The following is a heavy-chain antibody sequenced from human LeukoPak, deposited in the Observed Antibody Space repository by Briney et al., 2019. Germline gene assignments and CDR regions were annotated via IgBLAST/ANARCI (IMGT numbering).Heavy chain of an antibody. D-gene: IGHD5-12*01. CDR1: GFTFSSYI. V-gene: IGHV3-21*01. CDR2: ITTSSSYI. CDR3: ARDLRRFSGYDSPFEY. J-gene: IGHJ4*02. Sequence: PGGSLRLSCAASGFTFSSYIMNWVRQAPGKGLEWVSSITTSSSYIYYADSVKGRLTISRDNAKNSLYLQMNSLRVEDTAVYYCARDLRRFSGYDSPFEYWGQGTLVTVSS.